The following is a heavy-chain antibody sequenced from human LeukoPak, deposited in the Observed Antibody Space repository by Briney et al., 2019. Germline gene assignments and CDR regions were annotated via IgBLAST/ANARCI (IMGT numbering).Heavy chain of an antibody. V-gene: IGHV1-2*02. D-gene: IGHD3-22*01. J-gene: IGHJ4*02. CDR2: NNPNSGGT. CDR1: GYTFTSYG. Sequence: ASVKVSCKASGYTFTSYGISWVRQAPGQGLEWMGWNNPNSGGTNYAQRFQGRVTMTRDTSISTAYMELSRLRSDDTAVYYCARGPAAVTMIVVVTPLNYWGQGTLVTVSS. CDR3: ARGPAAVTMIVVVTPLNY.